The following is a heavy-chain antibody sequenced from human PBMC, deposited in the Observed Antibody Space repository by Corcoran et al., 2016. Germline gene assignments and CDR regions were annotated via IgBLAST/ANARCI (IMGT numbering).Heavy chain of an antibody. D-gene: IGHD1-1*01. Sequence: EVQLVESGGGLVQPGGSLRLSCAASGFTFSRYWMSWVRQAPGKGLEWVANIKQDGSEKYYVDSVKGRFTVSRDNAKNSLSLQMNSLRAEDTAVYYCARDFASGTLGYWGQGTLVTVSS. CDR1: GFTFSRYW. CDR2: IKQDGSEK. CDR3: ARDFASGTLGY. J-gene: IGHJ4*02. V-gene: IGHV3-7*01.